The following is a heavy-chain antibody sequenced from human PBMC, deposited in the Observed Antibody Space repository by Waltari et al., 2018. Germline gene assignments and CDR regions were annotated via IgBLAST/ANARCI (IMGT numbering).Heavy chain of an antibody. D-gene: IGHD3-10*01. V-gene: IGHV4-34*01. CDR2: SKHSGST. Sequence: QVQLQQWGAGLLKPSETLSLTCAAHGGSFRGYYWSWTRQHPGKGPEWIGESKHSGSTNYNPSLKSRVTISVDTSKNQFSLKLSSVTAADTAVYYCARGSASIPGVRGVIWRGGGLDYWGQGTLVTVSS. CDR3: ARGSASIPGVRGVIWRGGGLDY. CDR1: GGSFRGYY. J-gene: IGHJ4*02.